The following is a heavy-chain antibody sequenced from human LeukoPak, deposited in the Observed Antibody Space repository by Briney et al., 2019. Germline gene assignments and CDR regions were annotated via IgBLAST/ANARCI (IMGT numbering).Heavy chain of an antibody. CDR1: GFNFANHA. CDR3: VREDTPATANY. J-gene: IGHJ4*02. CDR2: ISGGGVIT. Sequence: GGSLRLSCAASGFNFANHAMSWVRQTAGKGLEWVSAISGGGVITYYADSVKGRFTISRDNSKDTLFLQMHSLRPGDTAVYYCVREDTPATANYWGQGTLVTISS. V-gene: IGHV3-23*01. D-gene: IGHD2-21*02.